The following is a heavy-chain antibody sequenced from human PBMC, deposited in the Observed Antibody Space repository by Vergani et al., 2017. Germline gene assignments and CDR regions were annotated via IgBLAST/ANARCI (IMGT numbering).Heavy chain of an antibody. V-gene: IGHV4-4*02. CDR2: IYHSGST. J-gene: IGHJ5*02. CDR1: GGSISSSNW. CDR3: ARCDIYYGSGKGFDP. Sequence: QVQLQQWGAGLLKPSGTLSLTCAVSGGSISSSNWWSWVRQPPGKGLEWIGEIYHSGSTNYNPSLKSRVTISVDKSKNQFSLKLSSVTAADTAVYYCARCDIYYGSGKGFDPWGQGTLVTVSS. D-gene: IGHD3-10*01.